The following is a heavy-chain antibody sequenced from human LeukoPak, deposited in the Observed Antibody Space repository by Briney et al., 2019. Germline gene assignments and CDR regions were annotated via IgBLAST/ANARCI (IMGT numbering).Heavy chain of an antibody. D-gene: IGHD5-18*01. Sequence: GGSLRLSCAASGFTFSSYAMSWVRQAPGKGLEWVSAISGSGGSTYYADSVKGRFTISRDNSKNTLYLQMNSLRAEDTAVYYCAKTGVGSYGLNYYYGMDVWGQGTTVTVSS. J-gene: IGHJ6*02. CDR2: ISGSGGST. CDR3: AKTGVGSYGLNYYYGMDV. CDR1: GFTFSSYA. V-gene: IGHV3-23*01.